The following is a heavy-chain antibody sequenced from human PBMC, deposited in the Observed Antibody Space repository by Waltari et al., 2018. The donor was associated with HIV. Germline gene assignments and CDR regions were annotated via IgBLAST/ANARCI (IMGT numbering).Heavy chain of an antibody. CDR3: ARDTGYCSFGSCSYNWLDP. D-gene: IGHD2-15*01. CDR2: ISYDGSNK. Sequence: QVHLVESGGGVVQPGRSLRLSCAASGFTFSSYAIHWVRRAPGKGLEWVALISYDGSNKYYADSVKGRFTISRDNSKNTLYLQMNSLRAEDTSVYYCARDTGYCSFGSCSYNWLDPWGQGTLVSVSS. CDR1: GFTFSSYA. J-gene: IGHJ5*02. V-gene: IGHV3-30*01.